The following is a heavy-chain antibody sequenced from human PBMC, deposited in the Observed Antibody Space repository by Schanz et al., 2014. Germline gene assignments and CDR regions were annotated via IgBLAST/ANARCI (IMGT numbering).Heavy chain of an antibody. CDR2: IWYDGSNK. CDR3: AKGQLLSYYFDY. Sequence: VRLVESGGGFVQSGGSLRLSCAASGFTFSSYWMHWVRQAPGKGLEWVAVIWYDGSNKDYADSVKGRFTISRDNSKNTLYLQMNSLRAEDTAVYYCAKGQLLSYYFDYWGQGTLVTVSS. CDR1: GFTFSSYW. V-gene: IGHV3-33*06. J-gene: IGHJ4*02. D-gene: IGHD2-21*01.